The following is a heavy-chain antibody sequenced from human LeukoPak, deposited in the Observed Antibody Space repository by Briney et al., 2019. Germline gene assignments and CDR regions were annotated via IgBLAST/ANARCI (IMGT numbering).Heavy chain of an antibody. Sequence: GGSLRLSCAASGFTFSSYAMSWVRQAPGKGLEWVSAISGSGGSTYYADSVKGRCTISRDNSKNTLYLQMNSLRAEDTAVYYCAKDLAAPNWCDPWGQGTLVTVSS. CDR3: AKDLAAPNWCDP. D-gene: IGHD6-13*01. CDR1: GFTFSSYA. CDR2: ISGSGGST. J-gene: IGHJ5*02. V-gene: IGHV3-23*01.